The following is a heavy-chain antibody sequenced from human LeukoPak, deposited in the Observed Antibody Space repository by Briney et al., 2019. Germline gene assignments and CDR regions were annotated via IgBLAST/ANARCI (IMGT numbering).Heavy chain of an antibody. CDR2: ISASGGST. Sequence: GGSLRLSCAASGFTFSSSAMSWVRQVPGKGLEWVSGISASGGSTYYADSVKGRFTISRDNSKNTLYLQMNSLRAEDTAVYYCAKDFSLPGRWRRSPFFDYWGQGTLVTVSS. D-gene: IGHD3-10*01. V-gene: IGHV3-23*01. J-gene: IGHJ4*02. CDR3: AKDFSLPGRWRRSPFFDY. CDR1: GFTFSSSA.